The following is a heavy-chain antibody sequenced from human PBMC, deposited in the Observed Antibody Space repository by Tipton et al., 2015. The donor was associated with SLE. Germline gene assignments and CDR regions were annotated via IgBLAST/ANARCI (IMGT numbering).Heavy chain of an antibody. CDR1: GGSISSYY. D-gene: IGHD1-26*01. J-gene: IGHJ5*02. CDR2: IYYSGST. CDR3: ARGRGPIVGATTNWFDP. V-gene: IGHV4-59*01. Sequence: TLSLTCTVSGGSISSYYWSWIRQPPGKGLEWIGYIYYSGSTNYNPSLKSRVAISVDTSKNQFSLKLSSVTAADTAVYYCARGRGPIVGATTNWFDPWGQGTLVTVSS.